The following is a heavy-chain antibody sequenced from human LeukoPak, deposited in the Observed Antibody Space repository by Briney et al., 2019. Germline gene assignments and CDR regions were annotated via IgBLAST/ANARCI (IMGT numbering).Heavy chain of an antibody. J-gene: IGHJ4*02. Sequence: GGSLRLSCAASGFTFSSYGMHWVRQAPGKGLEWVAVISYDGSNKYYADSVKGRFTISRDNSKNTLYLQMNSLRAEDTAVYYCALSSSWYGGFFDYWSQGTLVTVSS. CDR1: GFTFSSYG. CDR3: ALSSSWYGGFFDY. V-gene: IGHV3-30*03. CDR2: ISYDGSNK. D-gene: IGHD6-13*01.